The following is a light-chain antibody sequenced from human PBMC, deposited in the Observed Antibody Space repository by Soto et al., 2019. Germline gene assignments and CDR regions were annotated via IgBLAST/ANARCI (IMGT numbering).Light chain of an antibody. Sequence: PGERVTLSCRASQSVSSSYLTWCHQKPGQAPRLRIYGACTRATSIPARFSGSGSGTDFTLTISSLQPEDFAVYYCQQDYNVPVTFGQGTKLEIK. V-gene: IGKV3D-7*01. CDR3: QQDYNVPVT. J-gene: IGKJ2*01. CDR2: GAC. CDR1: QSVSSSY.